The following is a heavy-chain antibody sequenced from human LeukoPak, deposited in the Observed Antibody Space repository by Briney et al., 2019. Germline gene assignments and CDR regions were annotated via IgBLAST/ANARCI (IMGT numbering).Heavy chain of an antibody. CDR3: TSGLYYDSWSDLFDY. Sequence: PGGSLRLSCAASGFTFSSYAMSWVRQAPGKGLEWVSAISGSGGSTYYADSVKGRFTISRDNSKNALYLQMNSLKTEDTAVYYCTSGLYYDSWSDLFDYWGQGTLVTVSS. CDR2: ISGSGGST. V-gene: IGHV3-23*01. J-gene: IGHJ4*02. CDR1: GFTFSSYA. D-gene: IGHD3-3*01.